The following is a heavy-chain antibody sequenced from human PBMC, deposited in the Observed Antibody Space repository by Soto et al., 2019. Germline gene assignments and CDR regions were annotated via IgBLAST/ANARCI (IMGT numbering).Heavy chain of an antibody. D-gene: IGHD3-3*01. CDR1: GFTFNSYW. CDR2: INSDGSST. V-gene: IGHV3-74*01. CDR3: ARARVTIFGGLRGWFDP. J-gene: IGHJ5*02. Sequence: GALRLSCAAAGFTFNSYWMHWVRQAPGKGLVLVSRINSDGSSTSYADSVKGRFTISRDNAKNTLYLQMNSLRAEDTAVYYCARARVTIFGGLRGWFDPCGQGSLVTVSS.